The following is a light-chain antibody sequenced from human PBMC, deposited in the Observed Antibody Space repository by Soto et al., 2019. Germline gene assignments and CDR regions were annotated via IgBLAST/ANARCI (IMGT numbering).Light chain of an antibody. CDR2: SNI. CDR1: SSNIGAGYD. Sequence: QSALTQPPSVSGAPGQRGTISCTGSSSNIGAGYDVHWYQQLPGTAPNLLIYSNINRPSGVPDRFSGSKSGTSCSLAITGLQAEDEADYYCQSYDNSLSGWVFGGGTKLNVL. V-gene: IGLV1-40*01. J-gene: IGLJ3*02. CDR3: QSYDNSLSGWV.